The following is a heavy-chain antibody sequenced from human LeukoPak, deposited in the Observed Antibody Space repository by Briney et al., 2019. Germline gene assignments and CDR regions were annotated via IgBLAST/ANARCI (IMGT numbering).Heavy chain of an antibody. J-gene: IGHJ4*02. V-gene: IGHV3-48*01. D-gene: IGHD5-12*01. CDR3: ARDGWYSGYDFDS. Sequence: GGSLRLSCAASGFSFSSYNMNWVRQAPGKGLEWVSYIGTSNMKKHAGFVKGPFTISRDNCKNSVYLQMSSLRSEDAAVYYCARDGWYSGYDFDSWGQGTLVTVSS. CDR2: IGTSNMK. CDR1: GFSFSSYN.